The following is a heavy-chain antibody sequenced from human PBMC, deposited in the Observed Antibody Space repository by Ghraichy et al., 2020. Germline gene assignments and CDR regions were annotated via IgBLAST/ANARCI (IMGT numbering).Heavy chain of an antibody. CDR1: GGTFSSYA. J-gene: IGHJ4*02. V-gene: IGHV1-69*06. CDR3: ARDYGDYVERGNFDY. CDR2: IIPIFGTA. Sequence: SVKVSCKASGGTFSSYAISWVRQAPGQGLEWMGGIIPIFGTANYAQKFQGRVTITADKSTSTAYMELSSLRSEDTAVYYCARDYGDYVERGNFDYWGQGTLVTVSS. D-gene: IGHD4-17*01.